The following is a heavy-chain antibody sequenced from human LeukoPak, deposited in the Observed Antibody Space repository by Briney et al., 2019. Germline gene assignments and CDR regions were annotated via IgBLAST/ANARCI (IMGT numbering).Heavy chain of an antibody. CDR2: IYYSGSA. Sequence: SETLSLTCTVSGGSISSYYWSWIRQPPGKGLEWIGYIYYSGSANYNPSLKSRVTISVDTSKNQFSLKLSSVTAADTAVYYCARADRYYDSGSYYSLYYYAMDVWGQGTTVTVSS. CDR1: GGSISSYY. D-gene: IGHD3-10*01. V-gene: IGHV4-59*01. J-gene: IGHJ6*02. CDR3: ARADRYYDSGSYYSLYYYAMDV.